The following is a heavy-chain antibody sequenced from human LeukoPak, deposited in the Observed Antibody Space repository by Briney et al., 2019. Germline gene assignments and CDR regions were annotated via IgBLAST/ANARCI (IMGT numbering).Heavy chain of an antibody. CDR1: GGSISSSDYY. V-gene: IGHV4-39*01. Sequence: SETLSLTCTVSGGSISSSDYYWGWIRQPPGERLEWIGTIYYSGNTYYNPSLQSRVIISVDTSKNQFSLKLTSVTAPDTAVYYCARTVGTHRFDYWGQGIPVTVSS. J-gene: IGHJ4*02. D-gene: IGHD4-23*01. CDR2: IYYSGNT. CDR3: ARTVGTHRFDY.